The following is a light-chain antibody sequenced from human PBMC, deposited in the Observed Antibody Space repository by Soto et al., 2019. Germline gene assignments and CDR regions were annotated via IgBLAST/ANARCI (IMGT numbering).Light chain of an antibody. V-gene: IGKV1-5*03. Sequence: DIQMTQSPSTLSASVGDRVTITCRASQSVDTCLAWYQQKPGKAPHLLIYKASSLETGVPSRFSGSGSVTEFTLTISSLQPDDLATYYCQQFYRYPWTFGQVTNVEIK. CDR3: QQFYRYPWT. CDR2: KAS. J-gene: IGKJ1*01. CDR1: QSVDTC.